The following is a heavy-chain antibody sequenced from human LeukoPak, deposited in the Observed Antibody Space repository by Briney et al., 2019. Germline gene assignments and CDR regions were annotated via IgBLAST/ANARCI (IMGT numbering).Heavy chain of an antibody. Sequence: ASVKVSCKASGYTFSGFYVHWVRQAPGQGLEWMGIIKVSGGRTEYAQKFQGRVTVTRDMPTSTVYMELNNLRSEDTAVYYCAREPPESYYFDNWGQGTLVTVSS. J-gene: IGHJ4*02. CDR2: IKVSGGRT. CDR1: GYTFSGFY. CDR3: AREPPESYYFDN. V-gene: IGHV1-46*01.